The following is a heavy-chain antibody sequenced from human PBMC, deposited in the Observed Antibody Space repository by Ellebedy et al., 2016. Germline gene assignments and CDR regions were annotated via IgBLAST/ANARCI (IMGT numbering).Heavy chain of an antibody. CDR2: IKEDGRQT. J-gene: IGHJ6*02. Sequence: GGSLRLSCAASGFTFSRDWMTWVRQVPGKSLEWVGNIKEDGRQTYYVDSLRGRLTISRDNARNSLFLQMNSLRTEDTAVYYGASRAIAVVGTDPPRDYYYGMDVWGQGTTVTVSS. CDR1: GFTFSRDW. V-gene: IGHV3-7*01. D-gene: IGHD6-19*01. CDR3: ASRAIAVVGTDPPRDYYYGMDV.